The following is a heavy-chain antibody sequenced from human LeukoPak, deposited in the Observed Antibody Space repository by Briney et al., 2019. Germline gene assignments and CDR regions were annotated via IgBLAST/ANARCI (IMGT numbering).Heavy chain of an antibody. D-gene: IGHD5-24*01. CDR3: ARGEGGYNYAF. CDR1: GYSFSIYW. CDR2: INPADSDT. V-gene: IGHV5-51*01. J-gene: IGHJ4*02. Sequence: GESLKISCKASGYSFSIYWIGGVRQRPGKCLEWMGIINPADSDTRYSLSIQGQVTISADRSISTAYLQWSSLKASDTAIYYCARGEGGYNYAFWGQGTLVSVSS.